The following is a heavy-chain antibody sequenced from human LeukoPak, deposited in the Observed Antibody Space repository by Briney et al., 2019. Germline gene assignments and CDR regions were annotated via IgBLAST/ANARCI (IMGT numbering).Heavy chain of an antibody. CDR1: GFTFSSYA. D-gene: IGHD3-3*01. CDR2: ISGSGGST. J-gene: IGHJ6*02. CDR3: AKTDDYDFWSGSYGMDV. V-gene: IGHV3-23*01. Sequence: GGSLRLSCAASGFTFSSYAMSWVRQAPGKGLEWVSAISGSGGSTYYADSVKGRFTISRDNSKNTLYLQMNSLRAEDTAVYYCAKTDDYDFWSGSYGMDVWGQGTTVTVSS.